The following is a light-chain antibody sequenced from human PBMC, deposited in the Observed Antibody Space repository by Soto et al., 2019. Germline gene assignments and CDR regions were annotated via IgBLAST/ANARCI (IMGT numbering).Light chain of an antibody. CDR1: QSVSSY. CDR2: DAS. Sequence: EIVLTQSPATLSLSPGERATLSCRASQSVSSYLAWYQQKPGQAPRLLIYDASNRATGIPARFSGSGSGTDFTLTISSLEPEAFAVYYCQQRCNWPPMYTFGQGTKLEIK. CDR3: QQRCNWPPMYT. J-gene: IGKJ2*01. V-gene: IGKV3-11*01.